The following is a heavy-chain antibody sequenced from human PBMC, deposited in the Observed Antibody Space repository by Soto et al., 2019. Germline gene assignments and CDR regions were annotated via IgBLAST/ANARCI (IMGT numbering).Heavy chain of an antibody. CDR2: IYYSGRT. J-gene: IGHJ4*02. CDR1: GGSISSYY. V-gene: IGHV4-59*01. Sequence: QVQLQESGPGLVKPSETLSLTCTVSGGSISSYYWCWIRQPPGKGLEWIGYIYYSGRTNYDPALKRRLTISVDTSKNQLSLKRSSVTAAYTAVYFWARGDSYFDYWGQGTLVTASS. D-gene: IGHD3-22*01. CDR3: ARGDSYFDY.